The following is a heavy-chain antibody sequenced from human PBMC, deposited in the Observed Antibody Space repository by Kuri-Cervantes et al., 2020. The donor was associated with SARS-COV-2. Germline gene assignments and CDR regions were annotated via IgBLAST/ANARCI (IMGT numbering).Heavy chain of an antibody. V-gene: IGHV3-48*01. Sequence: GGSLRLSCAASGFTFSSYSMNWVRQALGKGLEWVSYISSSSSTIYYADSVKGRFTISRDNAKNSLYLQMNSLRAEDMALYYCAKGPAYDFSTYYFDYWGQGTLVTVSS. J-gene: IGHJ4*02. D-gene: IGHD3-3*01. CDR1: GFTFSSYS. CDR3: AKGPAYDFSTYYFDY. CDR2: ISSSSSTI.